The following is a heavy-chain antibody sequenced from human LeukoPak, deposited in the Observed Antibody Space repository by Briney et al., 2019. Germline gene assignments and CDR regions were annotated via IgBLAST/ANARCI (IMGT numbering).Heavy chain of an antibody. V-gene: IGHV3-53*01. D-gene: IGHD6-13*01. CDR3: ASFAPSGSSWSDAGYFQH. J-gene: IGHJ1*01. CDR1: GFTVSSNY. CDR2: IYSGGST. Sequence: PGGSLRLSCAASGFTVSSNYMSWVRQAPGKGLEWVSVIYSGGSTYYADSVKGRFTISRDNSKNTLYLQMNSLRAEDTAVYYCASFAPSGSSWSDAGYFQHWGQGTLVTVSS.